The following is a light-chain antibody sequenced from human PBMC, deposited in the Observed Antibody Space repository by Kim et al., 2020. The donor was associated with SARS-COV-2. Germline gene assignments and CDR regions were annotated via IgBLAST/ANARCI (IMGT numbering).Light chain of an antibody. CDR3: NSRDSSGNHLWV. CDR2: GKN. V-gene: IGLV3-19*01. Sequence: SSELTQDPAVSVALGQTVRITCQGGSLRSYYASWYQQKPGQAPVLVIYGKNNRPSGIPDRFSGSSSGNTASLTITGAQAEDEADYYCNSRDSSGNHLWVFGGGTQLTVL. J-gene: IGLJ3*02. CDR1: SLRSYY.